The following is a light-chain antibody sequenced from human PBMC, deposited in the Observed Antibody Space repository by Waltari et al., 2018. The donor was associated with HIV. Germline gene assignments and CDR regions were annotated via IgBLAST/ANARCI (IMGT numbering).Light chain of an antibody. CDR1: TNDLGPYNS. J-gene: IGLJ2*01. V-gene: IGLV2-14*01. CDR3: SSYSRGALL. Sequence: QSVLTQPASVSGSPGQSLTLSCTGTTNDLGPYNSVSWYQQSPDKAPKLIIYEVSNRPSGISSRFSGSKSGNTASLTISGLQADDEAYYHCSSYSRGALLFGGGTKVTVL. CDR2: EVS.